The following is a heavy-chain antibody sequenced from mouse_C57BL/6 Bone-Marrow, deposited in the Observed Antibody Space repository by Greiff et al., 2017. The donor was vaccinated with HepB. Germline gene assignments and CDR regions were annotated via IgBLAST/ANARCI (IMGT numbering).Heavy chain of an antibody. CDR1: GYTFTSYW. CDR2: IYPGSGST. V-gene: IGHV1-55*01. J-gene: IGHJ2*01. CDR3: ASRADYSNPRYFDY. Sequence: VQLQQPGAELVKPGASVKMSCKASGYTFTSYWITWVKQRPGQGLEWIGDIYPGSGSTKYNEKFKSKATLTVDTSSSTAYMQRSSLTSEDSAVYYCASRADYSNPRYFDYWGEGTTLTVSS. D-gene: IGHD2-5*01.